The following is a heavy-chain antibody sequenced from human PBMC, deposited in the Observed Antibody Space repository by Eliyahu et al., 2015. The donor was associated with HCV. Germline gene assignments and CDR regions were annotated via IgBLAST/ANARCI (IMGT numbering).Heavy chain of an antibody. CDR3: TRQPTGYPNWFDR. J-gene: IGHJ5*02. V-gene: IGHV4-38-2*02. CDR1: GDSS. CDR2: MHISGNV. D-gene: IGHD3-9*01. Sequence: QLQESGPGLVKPSETLSLTCSVPGDSSWGWVRQPPGKGLEWIGTMHISGNVYYKPSLESRVTISLDKSRNQLSLNLNSMTAADTAVYYCTRQPTGYPNWFDRWGQGILVTVSS.